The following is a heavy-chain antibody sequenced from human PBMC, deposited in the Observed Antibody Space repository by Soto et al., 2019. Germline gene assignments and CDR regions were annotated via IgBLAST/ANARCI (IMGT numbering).Heavy chain of an antibody. D-gene: IGHD6-19*01. CDR3: AKVIRAVAGPICDY. CDR2: ISGSGGST. J-gene: IGHJ4*02. CDR1: GFTFSSYA. V-gene: IGHV3-23*01. Sequence: GGSLRLSCAASGFTFSSYAMSWVRQAPGKGLEWVSAISGSGGSTYCADSVKGRFTISRNNSKNTLYLQMNGLRAEDTAVYYCAKVIRAVAGPICDYWGQGTLVTVSS.